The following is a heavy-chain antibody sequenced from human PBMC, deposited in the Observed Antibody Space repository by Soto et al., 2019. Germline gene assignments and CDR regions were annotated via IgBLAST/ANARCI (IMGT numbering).Heavy chain of an antibody. CDR1: GYTFTSYY. CDR3: ASQDDISGYYYSTRDLLAP. CDR2: INPSGGST. V-gene: IGHV1-46*01. D-gene: IGHD3-22*01. J-gene: IGHJ1*01. Sequence: ASVKVSCKASGYTFTSYYMHWVRQAPGQGLEWMGIINPSGGSTSYAQKFQGRVTMTRDTSTSTVYMELSSLRSEDTAVYYCASQDDISGYYYSTRDLLAPCGQGTLVPGSS.